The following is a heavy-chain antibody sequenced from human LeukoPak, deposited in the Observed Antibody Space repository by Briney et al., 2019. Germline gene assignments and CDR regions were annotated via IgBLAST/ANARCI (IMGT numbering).Heavy chain of an antibody. CDR3: AKVAHYYYGSESYYFFEH. Sequence: PGGSLRLSCAASGFTFSSYWMSWVRQAPGKGLEWVATIKQDGTEKYYVDSVKGRFTISRDNAKNSLYLQMNSLRVEDTATYYCAKVAHYYYGSESYYFFEHWGQGTPVTVSS. V-gene: IGHV3-7*01. CDR1: GFTFSSYW. D-gene: IGHD3-10*01. J-gene: IGHJ4*02. CDR2: IKQDGTEK.